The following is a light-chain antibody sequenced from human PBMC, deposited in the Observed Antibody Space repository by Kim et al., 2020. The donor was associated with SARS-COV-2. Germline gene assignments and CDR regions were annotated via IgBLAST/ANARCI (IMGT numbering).Light chain of an antibody. J-gene: IGLJ2*01. CDR2: ENT. Sequence: SYELTQPLSASVSPGQTASITCSGDKLGDKFVSWYQQKAGQSPLLLIYENTKRPSGIPQRFSGSNSGNAATLTISGTQAMDEAHYYCQAWDSSIHVVFGGGTKVTVL. CDR1: KLGDKF. CDR3: QAWDSSIHVV. V-gene: IGLV3-1*01.